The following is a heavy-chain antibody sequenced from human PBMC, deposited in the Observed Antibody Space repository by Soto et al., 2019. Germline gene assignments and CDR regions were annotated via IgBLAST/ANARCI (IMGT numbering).Heavy chain of an antibody. V-gene: IGHV3-30-3*01. Sequence: GGSLRLSCAASGFTFSSYAMHWVRQAPGKGLEWVAVISYDGSNKYYADSVKGRFTISRDNSKNTLYLQMNSLRAEDTAVYYCARTSEGSRWYWSWFDPWGQGTLVTVSS. J-gene: IGHJ5*02. D-gene: IGHD6-13*01. CDR2: ISYDGSNK. CDR3: ARTSEGSRWYWSWFDP. CDR1: GFTFSSYA.